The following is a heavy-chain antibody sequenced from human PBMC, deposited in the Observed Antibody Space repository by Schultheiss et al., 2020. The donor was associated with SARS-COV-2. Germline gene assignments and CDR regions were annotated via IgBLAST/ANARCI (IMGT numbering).Heavy chain of an antibody. CDR2: IYYSGST. V-gene: IGHV4-59*01. CDR1: GGSISSYY. D-gene: IGHD2-2*01. J-gene: IGHJ4*02. Sequence: LSLTCTVSGGSISSYYWSWIRQPPGKGLEWIGYIYYSGSTNYNPSLKSRVTISVDTSKNQFSLKLSSVTAADTAVYYCARAPGAYATFDYWGQGTLVTVSS. CDR3: ARAPGAYATFDY.